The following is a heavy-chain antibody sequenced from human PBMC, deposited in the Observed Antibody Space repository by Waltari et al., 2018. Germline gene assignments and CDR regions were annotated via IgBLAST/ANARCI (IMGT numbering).Heavy chain of an antibody. Sequence: QVQLQESGPGLVKPSETLSLTCTAPGGSISSYSWSWIRQPPGKGLEWIGYIYYSGSTNYNPSLKSRVTISVDTSKNQFSLKLSSVTAADTAVYYCARYVVPAADAFDIWGQGTMVTVSS. V-gene: IGHV4-59*08. CDR1: GGSISSYS. CDR3: ARYVVPAADAFDI. CDR2: IYYSGST. J-gene: IGHJ3*02. D-gene: IGHD2-2*01.